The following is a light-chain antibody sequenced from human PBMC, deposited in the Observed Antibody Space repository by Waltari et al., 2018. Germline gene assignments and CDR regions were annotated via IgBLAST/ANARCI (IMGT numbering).Light chain of an antibody. V-gene: IGKV3-11*01. CDR2: DAS. J-gene: IGKJ4*01. Sequence: EIVLTQSPATLSLSPGERATLPCRASQSVSSYLAWYQHKPGQPPRLLIYDASNRATGIPARFSGSGSGTDFTLTISSLEPEDFAVYYCQQRSNGPLTFGGGTKVEIK. CDR1: QSVSSY. CDR3: QQRSNGPLT.